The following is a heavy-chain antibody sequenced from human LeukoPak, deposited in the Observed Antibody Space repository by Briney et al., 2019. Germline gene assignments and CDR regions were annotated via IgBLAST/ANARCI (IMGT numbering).Heavy chain of an antibody. Sequence: SETLSLTCTVSGGSISSSSYYWGWIRQPPGKGLEWIGSIYYSGSTYYNPSLKSRVTISVDTSKNQFSLKLSSVTAADTAVYYCARVKIQLWGSRAFDIWGQGTMVTVSS. V-gene: IGHV4-39*01. J-gene: IGHJ3*02. D-gene: IGHD5-18*01. CDR1: GGSISSSSYY. CDR2: IYYSGST. CDR3: ARVKIQLWGSRAFDI.